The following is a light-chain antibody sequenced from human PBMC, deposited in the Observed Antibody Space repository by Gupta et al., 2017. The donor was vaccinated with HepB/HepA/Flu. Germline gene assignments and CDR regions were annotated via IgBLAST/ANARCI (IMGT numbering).Light chain of an antibody. J-gene: IGKJ4*01. CDR3: RHQHHSPIT. CDR2: SAS. V-gene: IGKV1-17*01. CDR1: RAIDSA. Sequence: DIQMTQSPSSLSASVGGRVTITCRASRAIDSALAWFQHKPGKVPECLIHSASRLASGVPSRFSGRGSGTEFTLTISSLQPEDFATYYCRHQHHSPITFGRGTKV.